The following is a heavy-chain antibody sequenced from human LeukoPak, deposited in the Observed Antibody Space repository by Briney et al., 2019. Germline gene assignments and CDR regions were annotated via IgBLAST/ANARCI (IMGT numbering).Heavy chain of an antibody. J-gene: IGHJ4*02. D-gene: IGHD6-19*01. Sequence: SETLSLTCTVSGGSINSSSYYWGWIRQPPGKGLEWIGEINHSGSTNYNPSLKSRVTISVDTSKNQFSLKLSSVTAADTAVYYCARLGSGWLGYFDYWGQGTLVTVSS. CDR1: GGSINSSSYY. CDR2: INHSGST. CDR3: ARLGSGWLGYFDY. V-gene: IGHV4-39*07.